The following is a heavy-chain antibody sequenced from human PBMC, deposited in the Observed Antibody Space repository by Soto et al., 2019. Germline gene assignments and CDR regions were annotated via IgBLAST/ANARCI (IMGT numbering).Heavy chain of an antibody. Sequence: ESGEGLVQPGGSLRLSCAASGFTFSSYAMHWVRQAPGKGLEYVSAISSNGGSTYYADSVKGRFTISRDNSKNTLYLQMGSLRAEDMAVYYCARGGSGSYNLYFDYWGQGTLVTVSS. D-gene: IGHD3-10*01. V-gene: IGHV3-64*02. CDR3: ARGGSGSYNLYFDY. CDR2: ISSNGGST. J-gene: IGHJ4*02. CDR1: GFTFSSYA.